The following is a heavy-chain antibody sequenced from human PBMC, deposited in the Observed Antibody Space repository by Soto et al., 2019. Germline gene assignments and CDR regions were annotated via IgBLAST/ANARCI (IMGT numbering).Heavy chain of an antibody. Sequence: PSETLSLTCTVSGGSISSYYWSWIRQPPGKGLEWIGYIYYSGSTNYNPSLKSRVTISVDTSKNQFSLKLSLKLSSVTAEDTAVYMCVKGGWLDFWGQGALVTVSS. D-gene: IGHD3-16*01. CDR2: IYYSGST. J-gene: IGHJ5*01. CDR3: VKGGWLDF. CDR1: GGSISSYY. V-gene: IGHV4-59*12.